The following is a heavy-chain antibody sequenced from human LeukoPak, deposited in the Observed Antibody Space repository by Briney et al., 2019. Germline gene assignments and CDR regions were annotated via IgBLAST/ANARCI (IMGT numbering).Heavy chain of an antibody. D-gene: IGHD3-22*01. J-gene: IGHJ4*02. Sequence: PGGSLRLSCAASGSTFNTYGMHWVRQAPGKGLEWVTFIRYDGSNKYYADSVKGRFTVSRDNSKNTLYLQMNSLRTEDTAVYYCAKDRRFLSNYYDSGAYLDYWGQGTLVTVSS. CDR3: AKDRRFLSNYYDSGAYLDY. CDR1: GSTFNTYG. CDR2: IRYDGSNK. V-gene: IGHV3-30*02.